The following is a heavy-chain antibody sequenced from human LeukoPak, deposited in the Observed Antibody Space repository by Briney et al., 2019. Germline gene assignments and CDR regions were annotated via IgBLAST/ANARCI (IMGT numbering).Heavy chain of an antibody. D-gene: IGHD3-16*01. CDR3: YGIRLGDGFDI. Sequence: GGSLTLSCAASGFTVSSNYMGWVRQAPGKGREWVSVIYSGGFTSYADSVKGRFTISRDSSKNTLYLKMNSLRAEDTAVYYCYGIRLGDGFDIWGQRTMVIVSS. CDR1: GFTVSSNY. CDR2: IYSGGFT. J-gene: IGHJ3*02. V-gene: IGHV3-53*01.